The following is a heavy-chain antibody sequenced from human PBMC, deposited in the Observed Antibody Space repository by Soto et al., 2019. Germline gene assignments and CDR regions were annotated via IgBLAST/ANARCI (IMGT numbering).Heavy chain of an antibody. J-gene: IGHJ6*02. V-gene: IGHV4-59*01. CDR2: IYYSGST. Sequence: SETLSLTCTVSGGSISSYYWSWIRQPPGKGLEWIGYIYYSGSTNYNPSLKSRVTISVDTSKNQFSLKLSSVTAADTAVYYCARAGGGIAVAGIHRPLLGVMYYYGMDVWGQGTTVTVSS. CDR1: GGSISSYY. CDR3: ARAGGGIAVAGIHRPLLGVMYYYGMDV. D-gene: IGHD6-19*01.